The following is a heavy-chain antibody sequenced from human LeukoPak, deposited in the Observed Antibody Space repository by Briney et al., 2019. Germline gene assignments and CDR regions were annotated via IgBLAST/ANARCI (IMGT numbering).Heavy chain of an antibody. CDR3: VRGTGY. CDR2: ISSNGDNT. V-gene: IGHV3-64D*06. CDR1: GFPFSTYV. Sequence: GGSLRLSCSVSGFPFSTYVMHWVRQAPGKGLEYVSAISSNGDNTYYADSVKGRFNISRDNSKNTLYLQMSSLRADDTAVYYCVRGTGYWGQGTLVTVSS. J-gene: IGHJ4*02.